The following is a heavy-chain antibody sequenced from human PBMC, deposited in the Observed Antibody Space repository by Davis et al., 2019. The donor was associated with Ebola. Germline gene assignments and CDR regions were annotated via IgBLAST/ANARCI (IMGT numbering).Heavy chain of an antibody. CDR3: AKATVIDY. CDR1: VITFSSYA. Sequence: PGGSLRLSCTDSVITFSSYAMSWVRQAPGKGLEWVSAISGSGGSTYYAGSVKGRFTISRDNSKNTLYLQMNSLRAEDTAVYYCAKATVIDYWGQGTLVTVSS. D-gene: IGHD4-11*01. V-gene: IGHV3-23*01. J-gene: IGHJ4*02. CDR2: ISGSGGST.